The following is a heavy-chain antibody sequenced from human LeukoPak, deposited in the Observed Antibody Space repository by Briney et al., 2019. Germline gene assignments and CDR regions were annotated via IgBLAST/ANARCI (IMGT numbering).Heavy chain of an antibody. Sequence: ASVKVSCKVSGYTLTELSMHWVRQAPGKGLEWMGGFDPEDGETIYAQKFQGRVTMTEDTSTDTAYMELSSLRSEDTAVYYCAPSSGSSSWYYFDYWGQGTLVTASS. CDR2: FDPEDGET. D-gene: IGHD6-13*01. CDR1: GYTLTELS. V-gene: IGHV1-24*01. CDR3: APSSGSSSWYYFDY. J-gene: IGHJ4*02.